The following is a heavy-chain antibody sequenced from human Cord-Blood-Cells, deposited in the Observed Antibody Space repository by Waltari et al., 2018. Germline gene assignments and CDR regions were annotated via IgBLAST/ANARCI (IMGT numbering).Heavy chain of an antibody. CDR1: GSSISSSSYY. CDR3: ARPLDSSGFDY. Sequence: QLQLQESGPGLVKPSETLSLTCTVSGSSISSSSYYWGWIRQPPGKGLEWIGSIYYSGGTYYNPSLKSRVTISVDTSKNQFSLKLSSVTAADTAVYYCARPLDSSGFDYWGQGTLVTVSS. D-gene: IGHD6-19*01. CDR2: IYYSGGT. J-gene: IGHJ4*02. V-gene: IGHV4-39*01.